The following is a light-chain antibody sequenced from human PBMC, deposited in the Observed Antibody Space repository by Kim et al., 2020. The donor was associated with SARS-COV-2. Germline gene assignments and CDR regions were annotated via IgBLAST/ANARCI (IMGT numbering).Light chain of an antibody. CDR1: QSVSSN. J-gene: IGKJ4*01. Sequence: EIVMTQSPATLSVSPGERATISCRASQSVSSNLAWYQQKPGQAPRLLIFGASTRATGIPARFSGSGSGTEFTLTISSLQSEDFAVYYCPHYNGWPLTFGGGTKVEIK. V-gene: IGKV3-15*01. CDR3: PHYNGWPLT. CDR2: GAS.